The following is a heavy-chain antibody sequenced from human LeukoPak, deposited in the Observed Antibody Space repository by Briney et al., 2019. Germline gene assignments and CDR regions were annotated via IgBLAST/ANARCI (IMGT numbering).Heavy chain of an antibody. Sequence: GGSLRLSCATSGFTFSSYGMHWVRQAPGKGLQWVANINRDGTEKHFLDSVEGRFTISRDNAKKSLYLQMSSLRPQDTAVYFCVGGDWYFESWGQGTLVTVSS. CDR2: INRDGTEK. J-gene: IGHJ4*02. V-gene: IGHV3-7*04. D-gene: IGHD2-21*01. CDR3: VGGDWYFES. CDR1: GFTFSSYG.